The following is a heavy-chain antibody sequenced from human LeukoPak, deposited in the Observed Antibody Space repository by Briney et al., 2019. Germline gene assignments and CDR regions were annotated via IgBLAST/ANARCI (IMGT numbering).Heavy chain of an antibody. J-gene: IGHJ5*02. CDR2: ISSSSTI. CDR1: GFTFSSYS. D-gene: IGHD2-2*01. V-gene: IGHV3-48*04. CDR3: ARDRCSSTSCHDSPNWFDP. Sequence: GGSLRLSCAASGFTFSSYSMNWVRQAPGKGLEWVSYISSSSTIYYADSVKGRFTISRDNAKNSLYLQMNSLRAEDTAVYYCARDRCSSTSCHDSPNWFDPWGQGTPVTVSS.